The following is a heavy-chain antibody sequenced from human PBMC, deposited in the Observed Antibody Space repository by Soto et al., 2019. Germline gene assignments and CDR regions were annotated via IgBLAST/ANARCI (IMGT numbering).Heavy chain of an antibody. V-gene: IGHV3-7*01. J-gene: IGHJ5*02. CDR1: GFTFSSYW. Sequence: VASLRQSYESSGFTFSSYWLSRLREAPGVGLEWVSNIKQDGSEKWYVDSVKGRFTMSRDNAKNSLYLQMNSLRAEDTAVYYCARHPERIAQIGWFDPWGQGTLVTVSS. CDR3: ARHPERIAQIGWFDP. D-gene: IGHD6-13*01. CDR2: IKQDGSEK.